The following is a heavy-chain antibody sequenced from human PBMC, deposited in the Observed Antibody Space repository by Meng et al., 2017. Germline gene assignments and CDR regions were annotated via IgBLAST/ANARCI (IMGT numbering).Heavy chain of an antibody. Sequence: VRREQLGSGLRKPGASGKVSCKASGYTLTSYAINWLRQAPGQGLQWMGWIDTKTGNPTYVPGFTGRLVFSLDTSVSTAYLQISGLKADDTAVYYCTRDGYSDCSRTSCFDSWGQGTLVTVSS. CDR2: IDTKTGNP. D-gene: IGHD2-2*01. J-gene: IGHJ4*02. CDR1: GYTLTSYA. CDR3: TRDGYSDCSRTSCFDS. V-gene: IGHV7-4-1*02.